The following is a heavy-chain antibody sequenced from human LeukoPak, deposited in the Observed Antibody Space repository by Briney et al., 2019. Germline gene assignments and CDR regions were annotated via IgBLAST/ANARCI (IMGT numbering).Heavy chain of an antibody. CDR3: ARDDRDSSGYLMSIDY. J-gene: IGHJ4*02. CDR1: GYTFTSYY. Sequence: GASVKVSRKASGYTFTSYYMHWVRQAPGQGLEWMGIINPSGGSTSYAQKFQGRVTMTRDMSTSTVYMELSSLRSEDTAVYYCARDDRDSSGYLMSIDYWGQGTLVTVSS. D-gene: IGHD3-22*01. CDR2: INPSGGST. V-gene: IGHV1-46*01.